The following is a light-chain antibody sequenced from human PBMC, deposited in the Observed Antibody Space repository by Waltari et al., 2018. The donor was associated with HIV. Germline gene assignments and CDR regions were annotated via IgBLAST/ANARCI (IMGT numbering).Light chain of an antibody. CDR2: QAS. Sequence: DTQMTQSPSTLSASVRDRVPITCRASQSISDWLAWYQQKPGRAPNLLIYQASKLKSGVPSRFSGGASGTEFTLTISGLQPEDFATYFCQQYKSYPLTFGRGTEVEIK. CDR3: QQYKSYPLT. J-gene: IGKJ4*02. V-gene: IGKV1-5*03. CDR1: QSISDW.